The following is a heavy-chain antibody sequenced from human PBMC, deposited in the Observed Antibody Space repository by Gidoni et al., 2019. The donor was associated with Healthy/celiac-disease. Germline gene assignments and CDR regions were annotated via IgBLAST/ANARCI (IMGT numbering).Heavy chain of an antibody. CDR2: NSSSGSTI. CDR3: ARDDGDYLTRGAFDI. V-gene: IGHV3-11*01. Sequence: QVQLVESGGGLVKPGGSLSLSCSASGFTFSDYYLSWIRQAPGKGLEWVSYNSSSGSTIYYADSVKGRFTISRDNAKNSLYLQMNSLRAEDTAVYYCARDDGDYLTRGAFDIWGQGTMVTVSS. J-gene: IGHJ3*02. D-gene: IGHD4-17*01. CDR1: GFTFSDYY.